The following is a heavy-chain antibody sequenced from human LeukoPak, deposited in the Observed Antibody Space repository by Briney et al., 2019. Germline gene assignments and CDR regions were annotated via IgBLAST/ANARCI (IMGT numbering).Heavy chain of an antibody. Sequence: GGSLRLSCAASGFTFSSSWMHWVRQVPGKGLVWVSRISSDGSTTRYADSVKGRFTISRDNAKNTLYVQMDSLRAEDTAVYYCARDVYSSADYWGQGTLVTVSS. CDR1: GFTFSSSW. D-gene: IGHD6-19*01. CDR2: ISSDGSTT. J-gene: IGHJ4*02. CDR3: ARDVYSSADY. V-gene: IGHV3-74*01.